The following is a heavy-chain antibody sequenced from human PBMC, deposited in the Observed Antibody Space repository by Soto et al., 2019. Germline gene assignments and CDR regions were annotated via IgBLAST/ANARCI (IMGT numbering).Heavy chain of an antibody. CDR2: ISGGGGRS. CDR1: GFTFSNNA. D-gene: IGHD3-16*01. J-gene: IGHJ4*02. CDR3: AKAYFVWSSEQPYYFDY. Sequence: EVQLLDSGGGLVQPGGSLRLSCAASGFTFSNNAMTWVRQGPGKGLEWVSGISGGGGRSYYADSVKGRFTISRDNSKSTLYLQMNSLRAEDTAVYYCAKAYFVWSSEQPYYFDYWGQGTLVTVSS. V-gene: IGHV3-23*01.